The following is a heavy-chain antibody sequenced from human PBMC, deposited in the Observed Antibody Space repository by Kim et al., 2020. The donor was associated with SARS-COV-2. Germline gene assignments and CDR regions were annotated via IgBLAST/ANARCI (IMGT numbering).Heavy chain of an antibody. J-gene: IGHJ4*02. V-gene: IGHV3-33*05. D-gene: IGHD4-17*01. CDR3: PRMDYGDYWSFDY. Sequence: GGSLRLSCAASGFTFSSYGMHWVRQAPGKGLEWVAVISYDGSNKYYADSVKGRFTISRDNSKNTLYLQMNSLRAEDTAVYYCPRMDYGDYWSFDYWCQGT. CDR2: ISYDGSNK. CDR1: GFTFSSYG.